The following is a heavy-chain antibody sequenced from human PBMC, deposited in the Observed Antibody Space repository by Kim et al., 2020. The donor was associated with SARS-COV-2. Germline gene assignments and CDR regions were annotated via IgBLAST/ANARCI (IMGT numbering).Heavy chain of an antibody. Sequence: ASVKVSCKASGYTFTSYDINWVRQATGQGLEWMGWMNPNSGNTGYAQKFQGRVTMTRNTSISTAYMELSSLRSEDTAVYYCASLRGWFGELDTGADYYYGMDVWGQGTTVTVSS. CDR2: MNPNSGNT. CDR1: GYTFTSYD. V-gene: IGHV1-8*01. CDR3: ASLRGWFGELDTGADYYYGMDV. D-gene: IGHD3-10*01. J-gene: IGHJ6*02.